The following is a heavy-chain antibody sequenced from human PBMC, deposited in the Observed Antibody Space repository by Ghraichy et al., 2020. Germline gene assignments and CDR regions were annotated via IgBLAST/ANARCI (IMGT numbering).Heavy chain of an antibody. D-gene: IGHD2-15*01. CDR1: GFTFSSYE. CDR2: ISDSGGTT. V-gene: IGHV3-48*03. Sequence: GGSLRLSCAVSGFTFSSYEMNWVRQAPGKGLEWVSYISDSGGTTSYADSVRGRFTISRYNAKNSLYLQMNSLRPEDTAIYYCARIGFCSGGICYNPWGQGTLVTVSS. CDR3: ARIGFCSGGICYNP. J-gene: IGHJ4*02.